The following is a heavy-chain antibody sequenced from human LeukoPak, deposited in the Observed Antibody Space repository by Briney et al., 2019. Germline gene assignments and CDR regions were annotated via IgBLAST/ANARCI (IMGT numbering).Heavy chain of an antibody. Sequence: GRSLRLSCAASGFTFSSYGMHWVRQAPGKGLEWVGRIKSKIDGGTTDHAAPVKGRFTISGDDSKNTLYLQMNSLKTEDTAVYYCTTDGGRKSRPYHFDYWGQGTLVTVSS. V-gene: IGHV3-15*01. J-gene: IGHJ4*02. D-gene: IGHD3-16*01. CDR1: GFTFSSYG. CDR2: IKSKIDGGTT. CDR3: TTDGGRKSRPYHFDY.